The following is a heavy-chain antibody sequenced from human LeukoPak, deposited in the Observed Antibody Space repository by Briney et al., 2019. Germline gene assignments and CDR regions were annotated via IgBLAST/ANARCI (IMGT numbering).Heavy chain of an antibody. Sequence: SSVKVSCKASGYTFTGYYMHWVRQAPGHGLECMGGINPNSGGTNHAQKFQGWVTMTRDTSTSTVYMALSTLRSEDTAVYYCARSLFPYYSGSGSPYNVDVRQNSYFDFWGQGTLVTVSS. D-gene: IGHD3-10*01. CDR3: ARSLFPYYSGSGSPYNVDVRQNSYFDF. J-gene: IGHJ4*02. V-gene: IGHV1-2*04. CDR2: INPNSGGT. CDR1: GYTFTGYY.